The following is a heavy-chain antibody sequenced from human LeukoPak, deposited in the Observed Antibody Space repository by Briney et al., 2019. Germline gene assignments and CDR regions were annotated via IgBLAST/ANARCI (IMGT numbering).Heavy chain of an antibody. V-gene: IGHV3-30*18. CDR1: GFTFSSYG. CDR2: ISYDGSNK. Sequence: GRSLRLSCAASGFTFSSYGMHWVRQAPGKGLQWVAVISYDGSNKYYADSVKGRFTISRDNTENTLYLQMNSLTAEDTAVYYCAKRMSGSYYPEYWGQGTLVTVSS. D-gene: IGHD1-26*01. CDR3: AKRMSGSYYPEY. J-gene: IGHJ4*02.